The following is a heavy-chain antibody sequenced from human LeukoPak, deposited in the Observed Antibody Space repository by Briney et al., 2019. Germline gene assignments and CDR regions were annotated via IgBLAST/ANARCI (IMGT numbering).Heavy chain of an antibody. V-gene: IGHV4-34*01. CDR1: GGSISSYY. CDR2: TNHSGST. J-gene: IGHJ6*03. D-gene: IGHD3-16*01. CDR3: ARGTMITFGGVIYYMDV. Sequence: PSETLSLTCTVSGGSISSYYWSWIRQPPGKGPEWIGETNHSGSTNYNPSLKSRVTISVDTSKNQFSLKLSSVAAADTAVYYCARGTMITFGGVIYYMDVWGKGTTVTVSS.